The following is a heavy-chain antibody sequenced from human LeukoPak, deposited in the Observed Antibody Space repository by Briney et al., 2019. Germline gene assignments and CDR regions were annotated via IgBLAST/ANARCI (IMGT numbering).Heavy chain of an antibody. Sequence: ASETLSLTCTVSGGSISSYYWSWIRQPPGKGLEWIGYIYYSGSTNYNPSLKSRVTISVDTSKNQFSLKLSSVTAADTAVYYCARGSYYDYVWGSWSRYYMDVWGKGTTVAISS. J-gene: IGHJ6*03. CDR1: GGSISSYY. D-gene: IGHD3-16*01. CDR2: IYYSGST. V-gene: IGHV4-59*01. CDR3: ARGSYYDYVWGSWSRYYMDV.